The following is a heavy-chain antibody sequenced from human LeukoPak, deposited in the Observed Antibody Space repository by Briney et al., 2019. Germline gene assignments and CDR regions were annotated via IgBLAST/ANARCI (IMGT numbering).Heavy chain of an antibody. V-gene: IGHV4-30-2*01. CDR3: ARATIYFDY. CDR1: GGSISSGGYP. Sequence: PSQTLSLTCAVSGGSISSGGYPWSWIRQPPGKGLEWIGYIYHSGSTYYNPSLKSRVTISVDRSKNQFSLKLSSVTAADTAVYYCARATIYFDYWGQGTLVTVSS. J-gene: IGHJ4*02. CDR2: IYHSGST. D-gene: IGHD2-2*01.